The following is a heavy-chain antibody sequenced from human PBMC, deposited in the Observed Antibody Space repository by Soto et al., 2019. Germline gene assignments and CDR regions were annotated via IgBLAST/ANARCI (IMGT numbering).Heavy chain of an antibody. J-gene: IGHJ6*03. CDR1: GFTFSNAW. CDR3: TTVRKPERIYGEYYYYYYYMDV. D-gene: IGHD4-17*01. V-gene: IGHV3-15*01. CDR2: IKSKTDGGTT. Sequence: PGGSLRLSCAASGFTFSNAWMSWVRQAPGKGLEWVGRIKSKTDGGTTDYAAPVKGRFTISRDDSKNTLYLQMNSLKTEDTAVYYCTTVRKPERIYGEYYYYYYYMDVWGKGTTVTVSS.